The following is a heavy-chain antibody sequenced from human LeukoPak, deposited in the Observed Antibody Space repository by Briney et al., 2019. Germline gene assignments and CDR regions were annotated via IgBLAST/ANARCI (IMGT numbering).Heavy chain of an antibody. V-gene: IGHV1-8*01. CDR3: ARDGYSYGSDY. CDR1: GYTFTSYD. CDR2: MNPNSGNT. D-gene: IGHD5-18*01. J-gene: IGHJ4*02. Sequence: GASVKVSCKASGYTFTSYDINGVRQATGQGREWMGWMNPNSGNTGYAQKFQGRVTMTRNTSISTAYMELSSLRSEDPAVYYCARDGYSYGSDYWGQGTLVTVSS.